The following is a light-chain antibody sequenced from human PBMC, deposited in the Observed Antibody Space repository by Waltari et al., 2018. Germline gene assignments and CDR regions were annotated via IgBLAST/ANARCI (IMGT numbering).Light chain of an antibody. CDR1: QSISRF. J-gene: IGKJ2*01. CDR2: DAS. V-gene: IGKV3-11*01. CDR3: QQRSNWPPYT. Sequence: ELVVTQSPATLSVSPGERATLPCKASQSISRFLNWYQHKPGQPPRLVIYDASNRPSGIPARFSGSGSGTDFTLTINSLEPEDSAVYYCQQRSNWPPYTFGQGTKLEI.